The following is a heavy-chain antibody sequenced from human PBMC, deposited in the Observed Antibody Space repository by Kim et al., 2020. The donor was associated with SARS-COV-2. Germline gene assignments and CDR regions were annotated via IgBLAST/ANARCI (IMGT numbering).Heavy chain of an antibody. D-gene: IGHD3-10*01. Sequence: GWSLRLSCAASGFAFSDYYMSWVRQAPGKGLEWISYISNSIDYRKYADSVKGRFSISRDNAKNSLFLQLSGLRAEDSAVYYCSIVHSVSESYHFFDFWC. CDR1: GFAFSDYY. J-gene: IGHJ4*01. V-gene: IGHV3-11*05. CDR2: ISNSIDYR. CDR3: SIVHSVSESYHFFDF.